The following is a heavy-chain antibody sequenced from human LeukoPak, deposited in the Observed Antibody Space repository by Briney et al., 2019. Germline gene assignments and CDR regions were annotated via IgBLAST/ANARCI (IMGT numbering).Heavy chain of an antibody. CDR2: INPNSGGT. CDR1: GYTFTGYY. Sequence: ASVKVSCKASGYTFTGYYMHWVRQAPGQGLEWMGWINPNSGGTNYAQKLQGRVTMTRDTSISTAYMELSSLRSDDTAVYYCASLDKGNDVVFDYWGQGTLVTVSS. V-gene: IGHV1-2*02. D-gene: IGHD1-1*01. J-gene: IGHJ4*02. CDR3: ASLDKGNDVVFDY.